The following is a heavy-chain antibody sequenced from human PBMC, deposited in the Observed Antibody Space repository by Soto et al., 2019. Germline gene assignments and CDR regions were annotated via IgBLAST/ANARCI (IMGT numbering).Heavy chain of an antibody. CDR3: TTEYYYDSSGYDDAFDI. CDR2: IKSKTDGGTT. V-gene: IGHV3-15*07. CDR1: GFTFSNAW. Sequence: EVQLVESGGGLVKPGGSLRLSCAASGFTFSNAWMNWVRQAPGKGLEWVGRIKSKTDGGTTDYAAPVKGRFTISRDDSKNTLYLQMNSLKTEDTAVYYCTTEYYYDSSGYDDAFDIWGQRTMVTVSS. J-gene: IGHJ3*02. D-gene: IGHD3-22*01.